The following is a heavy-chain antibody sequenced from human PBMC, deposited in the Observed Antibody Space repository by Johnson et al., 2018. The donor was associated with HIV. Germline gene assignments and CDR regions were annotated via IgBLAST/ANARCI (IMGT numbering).Heavy chain of an antibody. Sequence: QVQLVESGGGVVQPERSLRLSCSASGFTFSSYAMHWVRQAPGKGLEWVAVMWYDGSNKYYADSVKGRFTISRDNSKNTLYLQMNSLRAEDTAVYYCARRYSGSYRGAFDIWGQGTMVTVSS. J-gene: IGHJ3*02. D-gene: IGHD1-26*01. V-gene: IGHV3-30*04. CDR3: ARRYSGSYRGAFDI. CDR1: GFTFSSYA. CDR2: MWYDGSNK.